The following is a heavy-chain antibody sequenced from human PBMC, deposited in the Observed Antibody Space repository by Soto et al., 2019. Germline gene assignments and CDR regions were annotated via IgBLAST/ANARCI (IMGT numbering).Heavy chain of an antibody. CDR1: GGSISSYY. CDR3: ARDYYDSSGYSFLSP. CDR2: IYYSGST. Sequence: PSETLSLTCTVSGGSISSYYWGWIRQPPGKGLEWIGYIYYSGSTNYNPSLKSRVTISVDTSKNQFSLKLSSVTAADTAVYYCARDYYDSSGYSFLSPWGQGTLVTVSS. V-gene: IGHV4-59*01. D-gene: IGHD3-22*01. J-gene: IGHJ5*02.